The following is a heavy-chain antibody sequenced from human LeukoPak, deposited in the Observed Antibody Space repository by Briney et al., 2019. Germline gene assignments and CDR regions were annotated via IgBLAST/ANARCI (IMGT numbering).Heavy chain of an antibody. V-gene: IGHV4-39*07. CDR2: IYYSGST. D-gene: IGHD3-3*01. CDR1: GGSISSSSYY. CDR3: ARRMPLAPYYDFWSGYYAAFDI. J-gene: IGHJ3*02. Sequence: SEALSLTCTVPGGSISSSSYYWGWIRQPPGKGLEWIGSIYYSGSTYYNPSLKSRVTISVDTSKNQFSLKLSSVTAADTAVYYCARRMPLAPYYDFWSGYYAAFDIWGQGTMVTVSS.